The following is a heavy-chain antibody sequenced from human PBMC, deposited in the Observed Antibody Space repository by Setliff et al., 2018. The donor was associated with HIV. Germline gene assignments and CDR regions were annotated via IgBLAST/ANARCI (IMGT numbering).Heavy chain of an antibody. V-gene: IGHV1-18*01. J-gene: IGHJ5*02. CDR2: ISPYNGNT. CDR1: GYTFTSYG. CDR3: ARGVLITFGYQNWFDP. D-gene: IGHD3-16*01. Sequence: ASVKVSCKASGYTFTSYGISWVRQAPGQGLEWMGWISPYNGNTDYAQNFQGRVTMTTDTSTSTVYMELRSLISDDTAVYYCARGVLITFGYQNWFDPWGQGTLVTVS.